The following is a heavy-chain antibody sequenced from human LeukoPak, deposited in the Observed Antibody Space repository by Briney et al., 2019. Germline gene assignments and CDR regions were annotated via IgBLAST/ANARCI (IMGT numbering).Heavy chain of an antibody. CDR2: ISAYNGNT. Sequence: GASVKVSCKASGYTFTSYGISWVRQAPGQGLEWMGWISAYNGNTNYAQKLQGRVTMTTDTSTSTAYMELRSLRSDDTAVYYCARVRPTTYSSGYYYVDHWGQGTLVTVSS. D-gene: IGHD3-22*01. CDR3: ARVRPTTYSSGYYYVDH. CDR1: GYTFTSYG. V-gene: IGHV1-18*01. J-gene: IGHJ4*02.